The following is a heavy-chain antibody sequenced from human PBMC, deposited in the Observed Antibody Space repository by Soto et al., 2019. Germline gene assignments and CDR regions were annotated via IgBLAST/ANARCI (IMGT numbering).Heavy chain of an antibody. CDR1: GGTFSTSA. V-gene: IGHV1-69*12. Sequence: VQLEQSGPEVKKPGSSVKVSCKASGGTFSTSALSWVRQAPGQGLEWMGGIMPVFPTPDYAQKFQGRVTSTADESTSTAYMELGGLTSDDTAGYYCARDKDRLQLGGNYYYILDVWGQGTAVTVSS. D-gene: IGHD5-12*01. CDR3: ARDKDRLQLGGNYYYILDV. CDR2: IMPVFPTP. J-gene: IGHJ6*02.